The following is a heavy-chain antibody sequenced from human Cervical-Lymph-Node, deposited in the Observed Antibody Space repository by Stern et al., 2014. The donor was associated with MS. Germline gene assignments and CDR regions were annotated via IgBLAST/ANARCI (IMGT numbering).Heavy chain of an antibody. D-gene: IGHD4-17*01. CDR3: ARDYGDYAFDY. Sequence: EVQLVQSGAEVKKPGESLKISCKGSGYSFTANWIAWVRQMPGKGLEWMGLIYPCDSDTRYSPSFQAQVTISADKSISTAYLQWSSLKASDTAMYYCARDYGDYAFDYWGQGTLVTVSS. J-gene: IGHJ4*02. CDR1: GYSFTANW. V-gene: IGHV5-51*01. CDR2: IYPCDSDT.